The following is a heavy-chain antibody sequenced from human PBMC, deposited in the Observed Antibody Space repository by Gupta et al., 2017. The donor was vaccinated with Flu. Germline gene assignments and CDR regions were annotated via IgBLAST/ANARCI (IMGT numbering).Heavy chain of an antibody. Sequence: CVGSGYRFSKDWMGWVRMAPGKGLEWVANINRDVSEKNYVASAKGRFTISRDNAKDALFLYMTSLRAEDTAVYYCARYGFSFGLDLWGQGTTVTVSS. CDR2: INRDVSEK. CDR1: GYRFSKDW. V-gene: IGHV3-7*03. D-gene: IGHD3-10*01. J-gene: IGHJ6*02. CDR3: ARYGFSFGLDL.